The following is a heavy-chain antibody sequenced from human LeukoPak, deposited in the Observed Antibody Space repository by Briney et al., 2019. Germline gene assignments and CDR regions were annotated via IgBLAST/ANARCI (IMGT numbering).Heavy chain of an antibody. J-gene: IGHJ1*01. Sequence: PGGSLRLSCAASGFTFSNAWMNWVRQAPGKGLEWVGRIKTKTEDETTDYAAPVKGRFTISRDDSKNTLYLQMSSLRIEDTALYYCATDLTWEHLAHPHHWGQGTLVTVSS. CDR1: GFTFSNAW. CDR2: IKTKTEDETT. D-gene: IGHD1-26*01. V-gene: IGHV3-15*01. CDR3: ATDLTWEHLAHPHH.